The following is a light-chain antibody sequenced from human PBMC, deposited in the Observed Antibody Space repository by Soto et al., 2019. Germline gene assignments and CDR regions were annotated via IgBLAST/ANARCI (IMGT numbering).Light chain of an antibody. J-gene: IGKJ2*01. V-gene: IGKV1-39*01. Sequence: DIQMTQSPSSLSASVGDRVTITCRASQSISTYLNWYQQRPGKAPKLLMFSASRLQSGVSSRFSGSGSGTDFTLSISSLQPEDFATYHCQQSSNSPPTFGQGTKLEI. CDR2: SAS. CDR3: QQSSNSPPT. CDR1: QSISTY.